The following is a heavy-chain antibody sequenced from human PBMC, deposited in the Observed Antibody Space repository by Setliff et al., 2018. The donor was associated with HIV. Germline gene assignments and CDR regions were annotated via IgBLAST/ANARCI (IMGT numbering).Heavy chain of an antibody. V-gene: IGHV1-69*13. D-gene: IGHD3-3*01. CDR1: GGSFSRNA. CDR3: AGVSSQFSEWRKDYLEY. CDR2: IIPMFGTA. Sequence: SVKVSCKASGGSFSRNAISWVRQAPGHGLGWMGGIIPMFGTADYAQKFQGCVTIIADESTSTAYMEVTRLTSDDTAVYYCAGVSSQFSEWRKDYLEYWGQGSLVTVSS. J-gene: IGHJ4*02.